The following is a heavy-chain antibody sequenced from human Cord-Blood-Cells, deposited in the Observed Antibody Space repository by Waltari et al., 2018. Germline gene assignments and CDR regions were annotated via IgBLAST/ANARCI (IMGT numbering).Heavy chain of an antibody. CDR1: GYTFTGYY. Sequence: QVQLVQSVAEVKKPGASVKVSCKASGYTFTGYYMHWVRQAPGQRLEWMGWINPNSGGTNYAQKFQGWVTMARDTSISTAYMELSRLRSDDTAVYYCAREGCTGGVCYDAFDIWGQGTMVTVSS. CDR2: INPNSGGT. D-gene: IGHD2-8*02. J-gene: IGHJ3*02. V-gene: IGHV1-2*04. CDR3: AREGCTGGVCYDAFDI.